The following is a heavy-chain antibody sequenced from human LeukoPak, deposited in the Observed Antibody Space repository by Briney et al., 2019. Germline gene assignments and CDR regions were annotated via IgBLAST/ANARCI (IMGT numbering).Heavy chain of an antibody. D-gene: IGHD3-9*01. CDR1: AGTFSGYA. Sequence: SVKVSCKASAGTFSGYAISWVRQAPGQGLEWMGGIIPIFGTANYAQKFQGRVTITADESTSTAYMELSSLRSEDTAVYYCARGRSSADILTGWDLDYWGQGTLVTVSS. CDR2: IIPIFGTA. J-gene: IGHJ4*02. CDR3: ARGRSSADILTGWDLDY. V-gene: IGHV1-69*13.